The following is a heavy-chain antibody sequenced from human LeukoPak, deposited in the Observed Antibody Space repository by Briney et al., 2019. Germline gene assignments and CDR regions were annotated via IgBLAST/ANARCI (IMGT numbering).Heavy chain of an antibody. Sequence: PSETLSLTCSVSGGPITEYYWSWIRQPPGKGLEWIGYIYYTGSTNYSPSLKSRVTMSVDASRNEFSLKLVSVTAADTAVYYCARDRGSTGYYYLDSWGQGVLATVSS. CDR2: IYYTGST. CDR1: GGPITEYY. CDR3: ARDRGSTGYYYLDS. D-gene: IGHD6-19*01. V-gene: IGHV4-59*01. J-gene: IGHJ4*02.